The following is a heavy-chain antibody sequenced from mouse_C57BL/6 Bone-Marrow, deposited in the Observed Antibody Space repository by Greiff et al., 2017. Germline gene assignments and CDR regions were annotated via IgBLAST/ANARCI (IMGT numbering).Heavy chain of an antibody. D-gene: IGHD1-1*01. CDR3: ARRTAVVACWYFDV. J-gene: IGHJ1*03. V-gene: IGHV1-69*01. Sequence: QVQLQQPGAELVMPGASVKLSCKASGYTFTSYWMHWVKQRPGQGLEWIGEIDPSDSYTNYNQKLKGKSKLTVDKSSSKAYMRLINLTSEDSAVYYCARRTAVVACWYFDVWGTGTTVTVSS. CDR1: GYTFTSYW. CDR2: IDPSDSYT.